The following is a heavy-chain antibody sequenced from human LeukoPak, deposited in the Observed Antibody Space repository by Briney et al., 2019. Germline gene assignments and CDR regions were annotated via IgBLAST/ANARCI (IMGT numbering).Heavy chain of an antibody. D-gene: IGHD3-22*01. V-gene: IGHV1-46*04. CDR1: GYTFTTYY. Sequence: ASVEVSCKASGYTFTTYYMHWVRQAPGQGLEWMGIINPNGGSTSYAQRLQGRVTMTRDTSTSTVYMELSSLRSEDTAIYYCARGYDSRLYHDYWGQGTLVTVSS. CDR3: ARGYDSRLYHDY. CDR2: INPNGGST. J-gene: IGHJ4*02.